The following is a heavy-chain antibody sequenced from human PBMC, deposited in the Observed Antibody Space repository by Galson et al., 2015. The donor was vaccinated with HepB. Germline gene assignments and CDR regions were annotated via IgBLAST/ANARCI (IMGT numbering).Heavy chain of an antibody. CDR2: ISYDGSNK. Sequence: SLRLSCAASGFTFSSYGMHWVRQAPGKGLEWVAVISYDGSNKYYADSVKGRFTISRDNSKNTLYLQMNSLRAEDTAVYYCAKAWTSAYYYYGMDVWGQGTTVTVSS. CDR3: AKAWTSAYYYYGMDV. CDR1: GFTFSSYG. J-gene: IGHJ6*02. D-gene: IGHD3/OR15-3a*01. V-gene: IGHV3-30*18.